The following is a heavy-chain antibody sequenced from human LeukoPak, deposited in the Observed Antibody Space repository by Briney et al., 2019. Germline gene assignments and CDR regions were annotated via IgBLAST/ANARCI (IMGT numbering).Heavy chain of an antibody. CDR2: IYRSGST. J-gene: IGHJ5*02. CDR1: GGSISSGGYS. CDR3: ARATPYYYDSSGYYLPDH. D-gene: IGHD3-22*01. Sequence: PSETLPLTCAVSGGSISSGGYSWSWIRQPPGKGLEWIGYIYRSGSTYYNPSLKSRVTISVDRSKNQFSLKLSSVTAADTAVYYCARATPYYYDSSGYYLPDHWGQGTLVTVSS. V-gene: IGHV4-30-2*01.